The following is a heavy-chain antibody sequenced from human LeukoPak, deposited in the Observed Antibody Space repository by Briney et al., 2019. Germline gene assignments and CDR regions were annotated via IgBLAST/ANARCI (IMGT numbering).Heavy chain of an antibody. J-gene: IGHJ4*02. D-gene: IGHD3-10*01. V-gene: IGHV3-74*01. Sequence: GGSLRLSCAASGFTFSSYWVHWVRQAPGKGLVLVSRINSDGSDTTYADSVKGRFTISRDNAKNTLYLQMNSLRAEDTAVYYCAKNGPGLDYFDYWGQGTLVTVSS. CDR2: INSDGSDT. CDR3: AKNGPGLDYFDY. CDR1: GFTFSSYW.